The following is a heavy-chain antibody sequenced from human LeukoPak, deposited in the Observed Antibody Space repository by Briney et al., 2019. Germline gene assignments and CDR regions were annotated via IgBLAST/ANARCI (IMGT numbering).Heavy chain of an antibody. CDR1: GFTFSSYA. CDR3: AKGGSICTNGVCYMSFLFFDY. Sequence: GGSLRLSCAASGFTFSSYAMSWVRQAPGKGLEWVSAISGSGGSTYYADSVKGRFTISRDNSKNTLYLQMNSLRAEDTAVYYCAKGGSICTNGVCYMSFLFFDYWGQGTLVTVSS. J-gene: IGHJ4*02. CDR2: ISGSGGST. D-gene: IGHD2-8*01. V-gene: IGHV3-23*01.